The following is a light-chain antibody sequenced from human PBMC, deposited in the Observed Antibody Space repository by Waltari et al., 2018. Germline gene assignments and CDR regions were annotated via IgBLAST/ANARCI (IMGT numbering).Light chain of an antibody. CDR3: QKYGSLPAT. CDR2: DAS. CDR1: PSISRC. J-gene: IGKJ1*01. Sequence: EIMLTQSPGTLSLSPGARATLSCRASPSISRCLAWYQQKPGQAPSLLIYDASSRATGIPDRFSGSGAGTDFSLTISRLGPEDIAVYYCQKYGSLPATFGQGTKVEIK. V-gene: IGKV3-20*01.